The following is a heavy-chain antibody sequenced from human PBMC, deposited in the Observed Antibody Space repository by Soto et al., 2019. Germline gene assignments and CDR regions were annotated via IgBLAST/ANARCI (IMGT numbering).Heavy chain of an antibody. D-gene: IGHD6-19*01. V-gene: IGHV3-23*01. CDR2: ISGSGGST. J-gene: IGHJ6*03. Sequence: GGSLRLSCVASGFTFSSYAMSWVRQAPGQGLEWVSAISGSGGSTYYADSVKGRFTISRDNSKNTLYLQMNSLRAEDTAVYYCAKGEQWLVPYYYYYMDVWGKGTTVTVSS. CDR3: AKGEQWLVPYYYYYMDV. CDR1: GFTFSSYA.